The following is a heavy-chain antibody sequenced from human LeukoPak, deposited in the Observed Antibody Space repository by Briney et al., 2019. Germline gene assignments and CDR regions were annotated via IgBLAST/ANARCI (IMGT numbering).Heavy chain of an antibody. D-gene: IGHD6-13*01. V-gene: IGHV3-23*01. CDR2: ISGSGGST. CDR1: GFTFSSYA. J-gene: IGHJ4*02. CDR3: AKQFADSSIPSRQLGNDY. Sequence: GGSLRLSCAASGFTFSSYAMSWVRQAPGKGLEWVSAISGSGGSTYYTDSVKGRFTISRDNSKNTLYLQMNSLRAEDTAVYYCAKQFADSSIPSRQLGNDYWGQGTLVTVSS.